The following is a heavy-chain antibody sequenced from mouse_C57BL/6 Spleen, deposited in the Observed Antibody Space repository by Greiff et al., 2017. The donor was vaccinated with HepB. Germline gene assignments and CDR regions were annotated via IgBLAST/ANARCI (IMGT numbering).Heavy chain of an antibody. D-gene: IGHD6-5*01. CDR3: ARMHDYAMDY. Sequence: EVKLVESGGGLVKPGGSLKLSCAASGFTFSDYGMHWVRQAPEKGLEWVAYISSGSSTIYYADTVKGRFTISRDNAKNTLFLQMTSLRSEDTAMYYCARMHDYAMDYWGQGTSVTVSS. CDR2: ISSGSSTI. V-gene: IGHV5-17*01. J-gene: IGHJ4*01. CDR1: GFTFSDYG.